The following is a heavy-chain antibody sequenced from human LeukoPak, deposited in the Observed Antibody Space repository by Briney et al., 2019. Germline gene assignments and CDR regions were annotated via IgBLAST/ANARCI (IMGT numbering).Heavy chain of an antibody. V-gene: IGHV4-59*08. D-gene: IGHD3-9*01. Sequence: GSLRLSCTASGFTFSSYAMSWIRQPPGKGLEWIGYIYYSGSTNYNPSLKSRVTISVDTSKNQFSLKLSSVTAADTAVYYCARHVGDFDWLLKNYYYYGTDVWGQGTTVTVSS. CDR1: GFTFSSYA. CDR3: ARHVGDFDWLLKNYYYYGTDV. CDR2: IYYSGST. J-gene: IGHJ6*02.